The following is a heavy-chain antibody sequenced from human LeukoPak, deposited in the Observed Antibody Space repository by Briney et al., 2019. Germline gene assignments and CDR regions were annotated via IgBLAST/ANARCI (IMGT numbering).Heavy chain of an antibody. D-gene: IGHD2-2*02. Sequence: GGSLRPSCAASGFTFSSYAMSWVRQAPGKRLEWVSAISGSGGSTYYADSVKGRFTISRDNSKNTLYLQMNSLRAEDTAVYYCATTEVVPAAITFDYWGQGTLVTVSS. J-gene: IGHJ4*02. CDR2: ISGSGGST. V-gene: IGHV3-23*01. CDR3: ATTEVVPAAITFDY. CDR1: GFTFSSYA.